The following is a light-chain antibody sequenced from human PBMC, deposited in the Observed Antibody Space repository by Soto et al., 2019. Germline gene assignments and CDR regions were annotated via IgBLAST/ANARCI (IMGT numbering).Light chain of an antibody. CDR2: GAT. CDR3: QQYNNWPPA. J-gene: IGKJ1*01. CDR1: QIVSHS. V-gene: IGKV3-15*01. Sequence: EVVWTQSAATLSLSPGDRATLSCRASQIVSHSLSWFQQKPGQAPRLPIYGATTRATGLPARFSGSWSGPEFTLTISSLQSEDFAVYYCQQYNNWPPAFGQGTKVDI.